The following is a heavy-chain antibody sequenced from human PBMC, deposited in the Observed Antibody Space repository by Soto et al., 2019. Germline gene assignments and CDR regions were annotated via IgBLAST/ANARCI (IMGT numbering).Heavy chain of an antibody. J-gene: IGHJ4*02. CDR2: VSGNGGST. CDR1: GFAFSTYA. V-gene: IGHV3-64D*06. CDR3: VKEGHATSSGGGYYFDY. Sequence: GASLRLSCSVSGFAFSTYAMHWVRQAPGKGLEYVASVSGNGGSTYYADFVKARFTISRDSSKNTLYLQLSSLRPDDTAVYYCVKEGHATSSGGGYYFDYWSQGT. D-gene: IGHD6-6*01.